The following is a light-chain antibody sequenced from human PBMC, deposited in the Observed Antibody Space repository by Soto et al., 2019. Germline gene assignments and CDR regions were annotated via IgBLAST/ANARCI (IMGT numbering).Light chain of an antibody. CDR3: QQYNSYWT. V-gene: IGKV1-5*01. J-gene: IGKJ1*01. Sequence: DIHMTQSPSTLSASVGDRVTITCRASQSISSWLAWYQQKPGKAPKLLIYDASSLESGVPSRFSGSGSGTEFTLTISSLQPDDFATYYCQQYNSYWTFGQGTKVHIK. CDR1: QSISSW. CDR2: DAS.